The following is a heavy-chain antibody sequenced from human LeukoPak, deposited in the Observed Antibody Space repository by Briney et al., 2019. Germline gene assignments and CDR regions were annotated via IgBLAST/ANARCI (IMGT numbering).Heavy chain of an antibody. CDR2: ISGSGGST. Sequence: QAGGSLRLSCAASGFTFSSYAMSWVRQAPGKGLEWVSAISGSGGSTYYADSVKGRFTISRDNSKNTLYLQMNSLRAEDTAVYYCAKDPAPRWGFDYWGQGTLVTVSS. D-gene: IGHD1-26*01. V-gene: IGHV3-23*01. CDR3: AKDPAPRWGFDY. CDR1: GFTFSSYA. J-gene: IGHJ4*02.